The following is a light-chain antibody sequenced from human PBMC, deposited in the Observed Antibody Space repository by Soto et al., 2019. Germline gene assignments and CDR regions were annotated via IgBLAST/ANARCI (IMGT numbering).Light chain of an antibody. J-gene: IGLJ2*01. V-gene: IGLV2-11*01. CDR2: DVS. CDR3: CSYAGSYSLV. Sequence: QSALTQPRSVSGSPGQSVTISCTGTSSDVGGYNYVSWYQQYPGKAPKLMIYDVSKRPSGVPDRFSGYKSGNTASLTISGLQAEDEADYYCCSYAGSYSLVFGGGTKLTVL. CDR1: SSDVGGYNY.